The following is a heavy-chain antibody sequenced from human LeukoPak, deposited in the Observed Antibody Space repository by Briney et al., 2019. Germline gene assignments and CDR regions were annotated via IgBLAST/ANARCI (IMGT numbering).Heavy chain of an antibody. D-gene: IGHD6-6*01. V-gene: IGHV4-4*02. Sequence: PSGTLSLTCTVSGGSISRSDWWSWVRQPPGKGLEWIGEISHSGSTNYNHNKSRVTISVDKSKNQFSLKLSSVTAADTAVYYCARHRIGIEYSSSPGYYMDVWGKGTTVTVSS. CDR2: ISHSGST. J-gene: IGHJ6*03. CDR3: ARHRIGIEYSSSPGYYMDV. CDR1: GGSISRSDW.